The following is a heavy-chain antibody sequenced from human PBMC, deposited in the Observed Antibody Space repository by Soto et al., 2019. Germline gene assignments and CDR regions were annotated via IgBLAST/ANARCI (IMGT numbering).Heavy chain of an antibody. CDR2: ISYDGSNK. V-gene: IGHV3-30-3*01. CDR1: GFTFSSYA. CDR3: AIMTPRYGMDV. J-gene: IGHJ6*02. Sequence: QVQLVESGGGVVQPGRSLRLSCAASGFTFSSYAMHWVRQAPGKGLEWVAVISYDGSNKYYADSVKGRFTISRDNSKNTLYLQMNSLRAEDTAVYYGAIMTPRYGMDVWGRGTTVTVSS.